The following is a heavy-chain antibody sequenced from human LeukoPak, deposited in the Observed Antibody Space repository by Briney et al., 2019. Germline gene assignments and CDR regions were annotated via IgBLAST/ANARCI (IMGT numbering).Heavy chain of an antibody. J-gene: IGHJ4*02. CDR1: GFPFSSYW. Sequence: GGSLRLSCVASGFPFSSYWMTWVRQAPGKGPEWVANIKQDGSKKSYVDSVKGRFTISRDNAKNSLYLQMNSLRAEDTAIYYCTRVGYIDEGIDYWGQGTLATVSS. V-gene: IGHV3-7*04. D-gene: IGHD5-24*01. CDR2: IKQDGSKK. CDR3: TRVGYIDEGIDY.